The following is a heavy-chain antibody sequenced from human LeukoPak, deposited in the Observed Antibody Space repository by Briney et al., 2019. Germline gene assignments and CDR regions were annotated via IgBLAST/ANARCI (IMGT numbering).Heavy chain of an antibody. Sequence: GGSLRLSCAASGFTFSNYGMAWVRPVPGKGLEWVSAISGSGHSTYYTDSVKGRFTISRDNAKNSLYLQMNSLRAEDTAVYYCARSLRSGRFLEWLLDWGQGTLVTVSS. CDR2: ISGSGHST. J-gene: IGHJ4*02. CDR3: ARSLRSGRFLEWLLD. CDR1: GFTFSNYG. V-gene: IGHV3-23*01. D-gene: IGHD3-3*01.